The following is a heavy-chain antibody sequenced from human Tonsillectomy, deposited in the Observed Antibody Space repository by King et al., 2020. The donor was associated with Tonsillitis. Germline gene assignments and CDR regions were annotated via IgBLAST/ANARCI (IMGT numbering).Heavy chain of an antibody. J-gene: IGHJ4*02. CDR3: ARGYFDSSGMDY. CDR2: IGSAGDT. CDR1: GFTFSSYD. Sequence: VQLVESGGGVVQPGGSLRLSCAASGFTFSSYDMHWVRQATGKGLEWVSAIGSAGDTYYPGSVKGRFTISRENAKNSLYLQMNSLRAGDTAVYYCARGYFDSSGMDYWGQGTLVTVSS. V-gene: IGHV3-13*01. D-gene: IGHD3-22*01.